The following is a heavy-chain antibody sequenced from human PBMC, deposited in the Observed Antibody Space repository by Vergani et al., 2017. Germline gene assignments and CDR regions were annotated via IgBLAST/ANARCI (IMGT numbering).Heavy chain of an antibody. D-gene: IGHD2-2*01. J-gene: IGHJ6*02. CDR2: ISYDGSNK. CDR3: AKGVPAAIPWSNYYYGMDV. Sequence: QVQLVESGGGVVQPGRSLRLSCAASGFTFSSYAMHWVRQAPGKGLEWVAVISYDGSNKYYADSVKGRFTISRDNAKNSLYLQMNSLRAEDTAVYYCAKGVPAAIPWSNYYYGMDVWGQGTTVTVSS. V-gene: IGHV3-30*04. CDR1: GFTFSSYA.